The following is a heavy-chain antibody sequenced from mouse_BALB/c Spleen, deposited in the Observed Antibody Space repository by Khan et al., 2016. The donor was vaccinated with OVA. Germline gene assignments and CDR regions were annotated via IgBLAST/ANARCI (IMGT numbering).Heavy chain of an antibody. Sequence: EVELVESGGDLVKPGGSLKLSCAASGFTFSSYGMSWVRQTPDKRLERVATTTSGGSYTYQPDSEKGRFTTSRDTAKNTLYLQMTSLKSEDTAMYYCARLGNSWGQGTLVTVSA. D-gene: IGHD2-1*01. CDR1: GFTFSSYG. CDR3: ARLGNS. CDR2: TTSGGSYT. V-gene: IGHV5-6*01. J-gene: IGHJ3*01.